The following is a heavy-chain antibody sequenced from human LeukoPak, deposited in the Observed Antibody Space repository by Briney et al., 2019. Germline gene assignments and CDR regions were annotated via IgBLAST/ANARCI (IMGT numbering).Heavy chain of an antibody. V-gene: IGHV1-18*01. CDR1: GYTFTSYG. CDR3: ARYYGSGSYYLEDY. CDR2: ISAYNGNT. Sequence: GASVKVSCKASGYTFTSYGISWVRQAPGQGLEWMGWISAYNGNTNYAQKFQGRVTMTTDTSTSTAYMELRSLRSDDTAVYYCARYYGSGSYYLEDYWGQGTLVTVSS. D-gene: IGHD3-10*01. J-gene: IGHJ4*02.